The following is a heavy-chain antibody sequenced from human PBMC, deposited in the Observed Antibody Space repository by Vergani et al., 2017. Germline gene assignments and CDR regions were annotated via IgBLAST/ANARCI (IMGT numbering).Heavy chain of an antibody. CDR2: ISWDGGRT. CDR1: GFTFDDYT. V-gene: IGHV3-43*01. CDR3: AKDMGIAAEGNFDY. Sequence: EVQLVESGGVVVQPGGSLRLSCAASGFTFDDYTMHWVRQAPGKGLEWVSLISWDGGRTYYADSVKGRFTISRDNSKNSLYLQMNSLRTEDTALYYCAKDMGIAAEGNFDYWGQGTLVTVSS. J-gene: IGHJ4*02. D-gene: IGHD6-13*01.